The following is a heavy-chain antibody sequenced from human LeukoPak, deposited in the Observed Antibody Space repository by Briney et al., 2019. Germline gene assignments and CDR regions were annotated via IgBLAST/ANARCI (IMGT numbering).Heavy chain of an antibody. CDR3: AKDMGSSKGSAFDI. V-gene: IGHV3-9*01. CDR1: GFTFDDYA. D-gene: IGHD6-13*01. Sequence: GGSLRLSCAASGFTFDDYAMHWVRQAPGKGLEWVSGISWNSGSIGYADSVKGRFTISRDNAKNSLYLQMNSLRAEDTALYYCAKDMGSSKGSAFDIWGQGTMVTVSS. CDR2: ISWNSGSI. J-gene: IGHJ3*02.